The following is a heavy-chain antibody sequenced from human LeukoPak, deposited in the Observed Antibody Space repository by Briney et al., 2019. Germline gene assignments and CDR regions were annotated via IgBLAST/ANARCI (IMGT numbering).Heavy chain of an antibody. CDR2: INPNSGGT. D-gene: IGHD3-22*01. CDR1: GYTFTGYY. Sequence: ASVTVSCTASGYTFTGYYMHWVRQAPGQGLEWMGWINPNSGGTNFAQHFQGRVTMTRDTSISKAYMELSRLRSNDTAVYYCARPVYDSSGNDAFDIWGQGTMVTVSS. V-gene: IGHV1-2*02. CDR3: ARPVYDSSGNDAFDI. J-gene: IGHJ3*02.